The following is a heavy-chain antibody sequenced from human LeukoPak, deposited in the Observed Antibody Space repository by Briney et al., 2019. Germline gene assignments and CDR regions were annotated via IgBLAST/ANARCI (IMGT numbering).Heavy chain of an antibody. CDR1: SGSFSGYY. CDR2: INHSGST. V-gene: IGHV4-34*01. J-gene: IGHJ4*02. D-gene: IGHD3-10*01. CDR3: ARPGGSGSYYWDY. Sequence: PSETLSLTCAVYSGSFSGYYWSWIRQPPGKGLEWIGEINHSGSTNYNPSLKSRVTISVDTSKNQFSLKLSSVTAADTAVYYCARPGGSGSYYWDYWGQGTLVTVSS.